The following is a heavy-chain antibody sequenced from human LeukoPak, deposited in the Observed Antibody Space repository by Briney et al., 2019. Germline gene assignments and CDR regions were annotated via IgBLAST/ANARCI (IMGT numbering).Heavy chain of an antibody. V-gene: IGHV3-11*04. CDR1: GFTFSDYY. J-gene: IGHJ4*02. Sequence: GGSLRLSCAASGFTFSDYYMSWIRQAPGKGLEWVSYISSSGSTIYYADSVKGRFTISRDNAKNSLYLQMNSLRAEDTAVYYCATDMLGATTKAIDYWGQGTLVTVSS. D-gene: IGHD1-26*01. CDR3: ATDMLGATTKAIDY. CDR2: ISSSGSTI.